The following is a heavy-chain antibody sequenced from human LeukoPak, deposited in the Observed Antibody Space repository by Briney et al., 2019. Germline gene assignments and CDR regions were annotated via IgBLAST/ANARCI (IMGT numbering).Heavy chain of an antibody. V-gene: IGHV4-31*03. D-gene: IGHD2-15*01. Sequence: SQTLSLTCTVPGGSISSGGYYWSWIRQHPGKGLEWIGYIYYSGSTYYNPSLKSRVTISVDTSKNQFSLKLSSVTAADTAVYYCARVPLIYCSGGSCYLGGYFDYWGQGTLVTVSS. J-gene: IGHJ4*02. CDR1: GGSISSGGYY. CDR2: IYYSGST. CDR3: ARVPLIYCSGGSCYLGGYFDY.